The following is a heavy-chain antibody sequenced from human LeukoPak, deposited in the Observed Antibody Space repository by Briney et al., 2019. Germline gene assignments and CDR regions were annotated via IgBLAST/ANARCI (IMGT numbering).Heavy chain of an antibody. CDR1: GFNFEDYA. D-gene: IGHD3-9*01. V-gene: IGHV3-23*01. Sequence: GGSLRLSCATSGFNFEDYAMNWVRQAPGKGLEWVSAISGSGGSTYYADSVKGRFTISRDNSKNTLYLQMNSLRAEDTAVYYCAKVDGDFDWLLTDYYYGMDVWGQGTLVTVSS. J-gene: IGHJ6*02. CDR3: AKVDGDFDWLLTDYYYGMDV. CDR2: ISGSGGST.